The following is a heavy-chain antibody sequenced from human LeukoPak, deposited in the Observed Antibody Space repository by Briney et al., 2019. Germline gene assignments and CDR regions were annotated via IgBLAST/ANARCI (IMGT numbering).Heavy chain of an antibody. CDR1: GFTFSSHW. CDR3: ARVPGYSGYFYGMDI. J-gene: IGHJ6*02. CDR2: INHNGNSI. D-gene: IGHD5-12*01. V-gene: IGHV3-74*01. Sequence: AESLTLSCAASGFTFSSHWMHWVRRAPGKGLVWVSRINHNGNSIHYADSVEGRFTISRDNATYAMHLQMNSLRAEDTAVYYCARVPGYSGYFYGMDIWGQGTTVTVSS.